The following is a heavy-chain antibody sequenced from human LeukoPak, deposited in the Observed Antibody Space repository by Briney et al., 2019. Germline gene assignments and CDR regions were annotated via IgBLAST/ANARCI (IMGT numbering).Heavy chain of an antibody. V-gene: IGHV3-21*01. D-gene: IGHD5-18*01. CDR3: ARNKKGDRYTYGHDS. J-gene: IGHJ4*02. Sequence: QAGGSLRLSCAASGFTFSSYSMNWVRQAPGKGLEWVSSISSSSSYIYYADSVKGRFTISRDNAKNSLYLQMNSLRAEDTAVYYCARNKKGDRYTYGHDSWGQGTLVTVSS. CDR2: ISSSSSYI. CDR1: GFTFSSYS.